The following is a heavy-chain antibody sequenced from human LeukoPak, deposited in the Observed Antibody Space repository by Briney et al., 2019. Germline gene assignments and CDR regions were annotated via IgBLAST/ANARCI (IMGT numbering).Heavy chain of an antibody. J-gene: IGHJ4*02. Sequence: PGGSLRLSCAASGFTFSSYWMSWVRQAPGKGLEWVANIKQDGSEKYYVDSVKGRFTISRDNAKNSLYLQMNSLRAADTAVYYCARVYHSSSGRAIDYWGQGILVTVSS. V-gene: IGHV3-7*01. CDR2: IKQDGSEK. D-gene: IGHD6-6*01. CDR1: GFTFSSYW. CDR3: ARVYHSSSGRAIDY.